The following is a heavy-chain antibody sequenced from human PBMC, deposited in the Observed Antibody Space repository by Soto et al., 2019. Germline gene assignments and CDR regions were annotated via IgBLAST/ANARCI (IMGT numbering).Heavy chain of an antibody. Sequence: GESLKISCKGSGYSFTSYWISWVRQMPGKGLEWMGRIDPSDSYTNYSPSFQGHVTISADKSISTAYLQWSSLKASDTAMYYCATRYCSSTSCYAGYYYYGMDVWGQGTTVTVSS. V-gene: IGHV5-10-1*01. J-gene: IGHJ6*02. CDR3: ATRYCSSTSCYAGYYYYGMDV. CDR1: GYSFTSYW. CDR2: IDPSDSYT. D-gene: IGHD2-2*01.